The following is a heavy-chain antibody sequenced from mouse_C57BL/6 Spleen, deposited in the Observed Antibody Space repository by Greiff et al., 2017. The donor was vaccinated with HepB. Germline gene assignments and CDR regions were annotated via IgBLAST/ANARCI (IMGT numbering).Heavy chain of an antibody. D-gene: IGHD1-1*01. Sequence: VQLQQSGAELVRPGASVKLSCKASGYTFTDYYINWVKQRPGQGLEWIARIYPGSGNTYYNEKFKGKATLTAEKSSSTAYMQLSSLTSEDSAVYFCARSGDYSYAMDYWGQGTSVTVSS. CDR3: ARSGDYSYAMDY. CDR1: GYTFTDYY. J-gene: IGHJ4*01. CDR2: IYPGSGNT. V-gene: IGHV1-76*01.